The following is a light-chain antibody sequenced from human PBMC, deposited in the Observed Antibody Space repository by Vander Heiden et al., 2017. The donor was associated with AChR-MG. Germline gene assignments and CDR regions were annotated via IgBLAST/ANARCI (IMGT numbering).Light chain of an antibody. CDR2: EAS. V-gene: IGKV1-13*02. J-gene: IGKJ4*01. CDR3: QHFQRYPLT. Sequence: TQLTQSPSSLSVSVGDRVTITCRASQGISTALAWYQQKPGKTPQLLIYEASNLGSGVPSRFSGSGSGKDFTLTITSLQPEDFATYYCQHFQRYPLTFGGGTKVEIK. CDR1: QGISTA.